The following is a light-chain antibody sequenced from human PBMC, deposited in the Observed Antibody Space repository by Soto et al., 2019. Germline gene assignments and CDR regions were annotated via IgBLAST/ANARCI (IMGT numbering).Light chain of an antibody. V-gene: IGKV3D-20*02. J-gene: IGKJ5*01. CDR2: GAS. Sequence: TQSPSTLSASVGDRVTITCRASQSVSSNYVAWYQQKPGQTPRLLIYGASSRATGIPARFSGSGSGTDFTLTISSLEPEDFAVYYCQQRSNWLPITFGQGTRLEI. CDR1: QSVSSNY. CDR3: QQRSNWLPIT.